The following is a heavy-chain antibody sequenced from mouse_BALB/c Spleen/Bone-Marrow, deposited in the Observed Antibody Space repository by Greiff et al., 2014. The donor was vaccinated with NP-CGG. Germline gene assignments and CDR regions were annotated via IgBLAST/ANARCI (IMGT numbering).Heavy chain of an antibody. CDR1: GYSFTDYN. Sequence: EVQVVESGPELVKPGASVKVSCKASGYSFTDYNMYWVKQSHGKSLEWIGYIDPYNGGTSYNQKFRGKATLTVDKSSSTAFMHLNSLTSEDSAAYYCASYHSSGYAMDYWGQGTSVTVSS. V-gene: IGHV1S135*01. CDR2: IDPYNGGT. D-gene: IGHD3-1*01. J-gene: IGHJ4*01. CDR3: ASYHSSGYAMDY.